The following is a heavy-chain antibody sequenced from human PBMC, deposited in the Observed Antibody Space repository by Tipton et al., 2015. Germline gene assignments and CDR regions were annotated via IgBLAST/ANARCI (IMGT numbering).Heavy chain of an antibody. CDR1: GYSFTSYW. CDR3: AKGEEGDYYYYGMDV. D-gene: IGHD3-16*01. V-gene: IGHV5-10-1*01. Sequence: QLVQSGAEVKKPGESLRISCKGSGYSFTSYWISWVRQMPGKGLEWMGRIDPSDSYTNYSPSFQGHVTISADKSISTAYLQWSSLKASDTAMYYCAKGEEGDYYYYGMDVWGQGTTVTVSS. CDR2: IDPSDSYT. J-gene: IGHJ6*02.